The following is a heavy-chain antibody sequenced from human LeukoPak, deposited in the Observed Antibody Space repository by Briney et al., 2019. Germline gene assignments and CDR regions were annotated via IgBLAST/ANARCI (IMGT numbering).Heavy chain of an antibody. CDR1: GFTFSDYA. D-gene: IGHD3-10*01. J-gene: IGHJ3*02. CDR2: ISFDGSNR. CDR3: ARGLQRLWFGGYDASNI. V-gene: IGHV3-30*14. Sequence: GGSLRLSCAASGFTFSDYALHWVRQAPGKGLEWVAIISFDGSNRYYADSVKGRFTISRDNSRETLFLQMNSLRPEDTAMYYCARGLQRLWFGGYDASNIWGQGTMVTVSS.